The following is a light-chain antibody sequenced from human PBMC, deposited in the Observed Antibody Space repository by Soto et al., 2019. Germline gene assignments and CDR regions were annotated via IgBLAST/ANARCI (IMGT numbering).Light chain of an antibody. Sequence: EIVMTQSPATLSVSPGQRATLSCRASQSISNNLAWYQQKPGQAPSLLIYGASTRATGIPARFSGSGSGTEFTLTIISLQSEDSAVYYCQQYNNWAPMTFGQGTKLEIK. CDR1: QSISNN. CDR3: QQYNNWAPMT. CDR2: GAS. J-gene: IGKJ2*01. V-gene: IGKV3-15*01.